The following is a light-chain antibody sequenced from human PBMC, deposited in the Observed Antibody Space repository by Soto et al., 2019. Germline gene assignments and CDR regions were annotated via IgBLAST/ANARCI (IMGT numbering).Light chain of an antibody. J-gene: IGKJ5*01. Sequence: AIRMTQSPSSLSASTGDRVTITCRASQGISSYLAWYQQKPGKAPKLLIYKASTLKSGVPSRFSGSGSGTEFTLTTSSLQPDDFATYFCHSRAFGQGTRLEI. CDR2: KAS. CDR1: QGISSY. V-gene: IGKV1-8*01. CDR3: HSRA.